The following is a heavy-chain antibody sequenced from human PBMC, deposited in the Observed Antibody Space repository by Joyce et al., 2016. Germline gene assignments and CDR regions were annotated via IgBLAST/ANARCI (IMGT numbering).Heavy chain of an antibody. Sequence: EVQLAQSGAEVKKPGESLRISCKISGQISGNHWFNWVRQTPGKGLEWMARIDPTDSYVDDNPSFRYQVALSFDKSINTASLQWATLTTSVTAVYYCAVDYGDYRAYLDLWGQGTLVIVS. CDR3: AVDYGDYRAYLDL. D-gene: IGHD4-17*01. CDR1: GQISGNHW. J-gene: IGHJ4*02. V-gene: IGHV5-10-1*01. CDR2: IDPTDSYV.